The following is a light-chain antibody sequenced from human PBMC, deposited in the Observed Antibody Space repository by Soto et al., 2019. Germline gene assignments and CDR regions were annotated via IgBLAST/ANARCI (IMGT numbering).Light chain of an antibody. CDR3: QSYDSSLRGV. Sequence: QLVLTQPPSVSGAPGQRVTISCTGSSSNIGAGYDVHWYQQLPGTAPKLLIHGNSNRPSGVPDRFSGSKSGTSASLAITGLQAEDEADYYCQSYDSSLRGVFGTGTKLTVL. V-gene: IGLV1-40*01. CDR2: GNS. CDR1: SSNIGAGYD. J-gene: IGLJ1*01.